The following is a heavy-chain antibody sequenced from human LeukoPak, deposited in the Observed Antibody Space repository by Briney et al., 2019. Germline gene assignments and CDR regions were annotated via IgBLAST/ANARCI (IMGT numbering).Heavy chain of an antibody. CDR2: INPKSGDT. Sequence: GASVKVSCKASGYTFTDYYIHWVRQAPGQGLEWMGWINPKSGDTNYAQKFQGRVTVTRDTSISTGYMEMSRLTSDDTAMYYCARSGYCTTSCYNWFDPWGQGTLVTVSP. J-gene: IGHJ5*02. CDR3: ARSGYCTTSCYNWFDP. V-gene: IGHV1-2*02. D-gene: IGHD2-8*01. CDR1: GYTFTDYY.